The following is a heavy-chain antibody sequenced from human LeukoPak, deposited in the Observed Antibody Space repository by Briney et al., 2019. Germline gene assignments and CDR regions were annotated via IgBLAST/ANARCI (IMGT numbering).Heavy chain of an antibody. V-gene: IGHV1-69*01. CDR3: ARDRRDYDSSGYSLDY. CDR1: GGTFSSYA. CDR2: IIPIFATA. D-gene: IGHD3-22*01. J-gene: IGHJ4*02. Sequence: GASVKVSCKASGGTFSSYAISWVRQAPGQGLEWVGGIIPIFATANYAQKFQGRVTITADESTSTAYMELSSLRSEDTAVYYCARDRRDYDSSGYSLDYWGQGTLVTVSS.